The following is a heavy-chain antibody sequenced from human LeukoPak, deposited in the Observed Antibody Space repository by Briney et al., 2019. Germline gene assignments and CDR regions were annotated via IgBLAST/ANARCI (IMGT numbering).Heavy chain of an antibody. CDR1: GYRFTNYW. CDR3: ARNLDIAVTGYYFDY. CDR2: IYPDISDT. V-gene: IGHV5-51*01. D-gene: IGHD6-19*01. Sequence: GESLKISCKGSGYRFTNYWIGWVRQMPGKGLEWMGIIYPDISDTRYSPSFQGQVTMSADKSISTAYLQWSSLQASDTAMYYCARNLDIAVTGYYFDYWGQETLVTVSS. J-gene: IGHJ4*02.